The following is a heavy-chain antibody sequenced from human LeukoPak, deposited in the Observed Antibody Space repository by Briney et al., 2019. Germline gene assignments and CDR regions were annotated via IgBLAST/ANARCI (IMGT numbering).Heavy chain of an antibody. CDR3: ARRGYSTGWYYFDY. CDR1: GGPISSYY. J-gene: IGHJ4*02. D-gene: IGHD6-19*01. V-gene: IGHV4-59*08. CDR2: IYYSGST. Sequence: PSETLSLTCTVSGGPISSYYWSWIRQPPGKGLEWVGYIYYSGSTNYNPSLKSRVTTSVDTSKNQFSLKLSSVTAADTAVYYCARRGYSTGWYYFDYWGQGTLVTVSS.